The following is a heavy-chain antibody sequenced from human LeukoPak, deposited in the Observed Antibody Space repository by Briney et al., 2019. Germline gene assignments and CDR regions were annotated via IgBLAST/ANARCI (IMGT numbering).Heavy chain of an antibody. CDR3: ARSPTYYDFWSGYYTGRDYYYMDV. V-gene: IGHV1-69*05. CDR2: IIPIFGTA. Sequence: LEWMGGIIPIFGTANYAQKFQGRVTITTDESTSTAYMELSSLRSEDTAVYYCARSPTYYDFWSGYYTGRDYYYMDVWGKGTTVTVSS. J-gene: IGHJ6*03. D-gene: IGHD3-3*01.